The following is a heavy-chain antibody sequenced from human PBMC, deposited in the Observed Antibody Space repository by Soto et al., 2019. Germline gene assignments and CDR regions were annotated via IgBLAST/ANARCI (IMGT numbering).Heavy chain of an antibody. Sequence: SETLSLTCTVSGGSISRDTYYWSWIRQHPGKGLEWIGYIFHSAMTYYNPSLKSRVTISGDPPKNQFSLSLSSVTAADTAVYYCARSGDDYTDFPFDYWGQGALVTVSS. CDR1: GGSISRDTYY. CDR2: IFHSAMT. V-gene: IGHV4-31*03. CDR3: ARSGDDYTDFPFDY. J-gene: IGHJ4*02. D-gene: IGHD4-17*01.